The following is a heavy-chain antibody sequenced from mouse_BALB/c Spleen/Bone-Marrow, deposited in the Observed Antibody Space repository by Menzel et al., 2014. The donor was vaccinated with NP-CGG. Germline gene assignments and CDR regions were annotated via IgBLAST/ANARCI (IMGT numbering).Heavy chain of an antibody. CDR3: ARSYYGSSQPFDY. V-gene: IGHV1-67*01. CDR2: ISTYSGNT. D-gene: IGHD1-1*01. J-gene: IGHJ2*01. CDR1: GYTFTDYA. Sequence: LQESGPELVRPGVSVKISCKGSGYTFTDYAMHWVKQSHAKSLEWIGVISTYSGNTNYNQKFKGKATMTVDKSSSTAYMELARLTSEDSAIYYRARSYYGSSQPFDYWGQGTTLTVSS.